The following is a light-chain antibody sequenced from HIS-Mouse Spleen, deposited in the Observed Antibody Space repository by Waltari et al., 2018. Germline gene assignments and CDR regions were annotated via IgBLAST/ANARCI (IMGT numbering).Light chain of an antibody. Sequence: QSALTQPASVSGSPGQSITISCTGTRSDVGGYNYVPWYQQHPGKAPKPMIYDVSNRPSGVSNRFSGSKSGNTASLTISGLQAEDEADYYCSSYTSSSTRVFGGGTKLTVL. V-gene: IGLV2-14*03. CDR2: DVS. CDR3: SSYTSSSTRV. CDR1: RSDVGGYNY. J-gene: IGLJ3*02.